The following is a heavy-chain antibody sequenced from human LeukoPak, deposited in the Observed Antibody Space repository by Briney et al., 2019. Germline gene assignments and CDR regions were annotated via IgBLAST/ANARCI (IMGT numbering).Heavy chain of an antibody. CDR2: INPNSGGT. CDR3: ARVPEPRPGITMNHDY. CDR1: GYTFTGYY. V-gene: IGHV1-2*02. D-gene: IGHD3-22*01. J-gene: IGHJ4*02. Sequence: ASVKVSCKASGYTFTGYYMHWVRQAPGQGLEWMGWINPNSGGTNYAQKFQGRVTMTRDTSISTAYMEPSRLRSDDTAVYYCARVPEPRPGITMNHDYWGQGTLVTVSS.